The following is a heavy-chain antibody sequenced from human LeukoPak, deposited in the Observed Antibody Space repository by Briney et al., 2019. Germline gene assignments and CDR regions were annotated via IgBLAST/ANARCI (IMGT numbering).Heavy chain of an antibody. CDR3: ARDPLFDYGDYRD. CDR2: INPNSGGT. CDR1: GYTFTSYA. V-gene: IGHV1-69*10. Sequence: GASVKVSCKASGYTFTSYAMNWVRQAPGQGLEWMGWINPNSGGTNYAQKFQGRVTITADKSTSTAYMELSSLRSEDTAVYYCARDPLFDYGDYRDWGQGTLVTVSS. D-gene: IGHD4-17*01. J-gene: IGHJ4*02.